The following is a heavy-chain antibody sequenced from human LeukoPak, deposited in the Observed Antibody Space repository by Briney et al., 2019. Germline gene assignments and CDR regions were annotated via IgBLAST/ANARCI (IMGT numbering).Heavy chain of an antibody. CDR2: ISYDGSNK. V-gene: IGHV3-30-3*01. D-gene: IGHD3-3*01. CDR1: GFTFSSYA. Sequence: GGSLRLSCAASGFTFSSYAMHWVRQAPGKGLEWVAVISYDGSNKYYADSVKGRFTISRDNSKNTLYLQMNSLRAEDTAVFYCAKDQGVVFGYFDNWGQGTLVTVSS. J-gene: IGHJ4*02. CDR3: AKDQGVVFGYFDN.